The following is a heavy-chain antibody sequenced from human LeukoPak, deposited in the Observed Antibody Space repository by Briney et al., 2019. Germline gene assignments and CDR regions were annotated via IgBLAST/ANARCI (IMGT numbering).Heavy chain of an antibody. Sequence: GGSLRLSCAASGFTFSSYAMSWVRQAPGKGLEWVANIKQDGSESNYVDSVKGRFIISRDNAKNSLDLQMNSLRAEDTAVYYCARAASIDYWGQGTLVTVSS. J-gene: IGHJ4*02. CDR1: GFTFSSYA. D-gene: IGHD3-3*02. V-gene: IGHV3-7*03. CDR2: IKQDGSES. CDR3: ARAASIDY.